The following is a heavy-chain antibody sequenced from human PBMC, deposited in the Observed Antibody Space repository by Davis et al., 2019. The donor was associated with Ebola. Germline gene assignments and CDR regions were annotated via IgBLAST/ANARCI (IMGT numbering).Heavy chain of an antibody. J-gene: IGHJ6*03. CDR2: ISASNGNT. Sequence: ASVKVSCKASGYTFTSYGISWVRQAPGQGLEWMGWISASNGNTNYAPKLQGRGTITADESTSTAYTGLSSLRSEDTAVYYCARDGIAAAGTYYYYYMDVWGKGTTVTVSS. D-gene: IGHD6-13*01. CDR1: GYTFTSYG. V-gene: IGHV1-18*04. CDR3: ARDGIAAAGTYYYYYMDV.